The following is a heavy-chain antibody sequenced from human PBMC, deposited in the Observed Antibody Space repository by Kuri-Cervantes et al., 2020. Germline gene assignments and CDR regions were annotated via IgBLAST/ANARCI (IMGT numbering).Heavy chain of an antibody. CDR1: GFTFSNYW. CDR3: AREGVVVVTAINAFDI. CDR2: INSDGSST. V-gene: IGHV3-74*01. J-gene: IGHJ3*02. Sequence: GESLKISCAASGFTFSNYWMHWVRQVPGKGLVWVSRINSDGSSTSYADSVKGRFTISRDNAKNSLYLQMNSLRAEDTAVYYCAREGVVVVTAINAFDIWGQGTMVTVSS. D-gene: IGHD2-21*02.